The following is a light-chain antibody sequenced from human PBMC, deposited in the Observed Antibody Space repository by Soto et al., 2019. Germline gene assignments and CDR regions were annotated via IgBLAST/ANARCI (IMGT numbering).Light chain of an antibody. CDR3: QQYNDYSPYT. V-gene: IGKV1-5*03. Sequence: DIQMTQSPSTLSASVGARVTITCRASQSISTWLAWYQQKPGKAPKLLIYKASILESGVTSRFSGSVSGTEFTLTISSLQPDDFATYYCQQYNDYSPYTCGQGTKLEIK. CDR2: KAS. CDR1: QSISTW. J-gene: IGKJ2*01.